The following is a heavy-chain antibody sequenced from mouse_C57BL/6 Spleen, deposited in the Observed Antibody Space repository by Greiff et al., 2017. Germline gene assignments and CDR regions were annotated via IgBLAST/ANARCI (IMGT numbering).Heavy chain of an antibody. CDR3: ARREITTAHWYVDV. Sequence: VQLQQSGPELVKPGASVKISCKASGYSFTGYYMNWVKQSPEKSLEWIGEINPSTGGTTYNQKFKAKATLTVDKASSTAYMQLKSLTSEDSAVYYCARREITTAHWYVDVWGTGTTVTVSS. V-gene: IGHV1-42*01. CDR2: INPSTGGT. D-gene: IGHD1-2*01. J-gene: IGHJ1*03. CDR1: GYSFTGYY.